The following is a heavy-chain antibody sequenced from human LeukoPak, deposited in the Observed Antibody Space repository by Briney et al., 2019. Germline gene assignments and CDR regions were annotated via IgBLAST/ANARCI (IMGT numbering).Heavy chain of an antibody. J-gene: IGHJ4*02. CDR2: MYYSGST. Sequence: SETLSLTCTVSGSSISSYYWSWIRQPPRKGLEWVGYMYYSGSTNYNPSLKSRLTISINTSKSQFSLRLSPVTAADTAVYYCARGSDYGDYWGQGTLVTVSS. CDR1: GSSISSYY. CDR3: ARGSDYGDY. V-gene: IGHV4-59*01. D-gene: IGHD3-3*01.